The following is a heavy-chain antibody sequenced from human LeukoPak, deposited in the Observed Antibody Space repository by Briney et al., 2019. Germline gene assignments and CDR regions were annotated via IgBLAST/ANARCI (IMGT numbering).Heavy chain of an antibody. CDR3: AKDFLAVAQYYFDY. D-gene: IGHD6-19*01. V-gene: IGHV3-23*01. J-gene: IGHJ4*02. CDR1: GLTFSSYA. Sequence: SGGSLRLSCAASGLTFSSYAMSWVRQAPGKGLEWVSVISGSGGSTYYADSVKGRFTISRDNSKNTLYLQMNSLRAEDTAVYYCAKDFLAVAQYYFDYWGQGTLVTVSS. CDR2: ISGSGGST.